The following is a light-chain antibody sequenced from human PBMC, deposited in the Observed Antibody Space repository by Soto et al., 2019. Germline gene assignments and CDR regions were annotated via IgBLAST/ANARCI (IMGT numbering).Light chain of an antibody. CDR3: TVWDDSLRGRL. V-gene: IGLV1-47*01. Sequence: QSLLTQPPSASGTPGQMVTISCSGSSSNIESNFVYWYQQFPGTAPRLLIYRNNQRPSGVPDRFSGSKSGTSASLAISALRSEDEANYYCTVWDDSLRGRLFGGGTKVTVL. CDR1: SSNIESNF. CDR2: RNN. J-gene: IGLJ2*01.